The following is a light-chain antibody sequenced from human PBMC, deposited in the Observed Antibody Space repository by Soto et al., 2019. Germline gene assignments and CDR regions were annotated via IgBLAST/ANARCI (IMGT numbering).Light chain of an antibody. CDR3: QQSYSTPRT. CDR1: QSISSY. J-gene: IGKJ2*01. V-gene: IGKV1-39*01. CDR2: AAS. Sequence: EIQMTQSPSSLSASVGDRVTITCRASQSISSYLNWYQQKPGKAPKLLIYAASSLQSGVPSRLSGSGSGTDFTLTISSLQPEDFATYYCQQSYSTPRTFGQGTKLEIK.